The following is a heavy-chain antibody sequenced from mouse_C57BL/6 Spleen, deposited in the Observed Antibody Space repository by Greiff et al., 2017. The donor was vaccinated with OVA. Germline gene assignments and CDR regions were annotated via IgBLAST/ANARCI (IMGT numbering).Heavy chain of an antibody. J-gene: IGHJ4*01. CDR1: GYAFSSSW. CDR3: ARYYSNYPLYAMDY. D-gene: IGHD2-5*01. CDR2: IYPGDGDT. Sequence: VQLQQSGPELVKPGASVKISCKASGYAFSSSWMNWVKQRPGTGLEWIGRIYPGDGDTNYNGKFKGKATLTADKSSSTAYMQLSSLTSEDSAVYFCARYYSNYPLYAMDYWGQGTSVTVSS. V-gene: IGHV1-82*01.